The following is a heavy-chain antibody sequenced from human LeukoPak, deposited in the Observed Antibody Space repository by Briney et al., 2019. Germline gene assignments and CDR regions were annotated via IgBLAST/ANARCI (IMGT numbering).Heavy chain of an antibody. J-gene: IGHJ4*02. CDR3: ASGPRKSSDY. CDR2: I. D-gene: IGHD1-26*01. Sequence: SGGSLRLSCAASGFTVSSNYMSWVRQAPGKGLEWVSVISVKGRFTISRDNSKNTLYLQMNSLRAEDTAVYYCASGPRKSSDYWGQGTLVTVSS. CDR1: GFTVSSNY. V-gene: IGHV3-53*01.